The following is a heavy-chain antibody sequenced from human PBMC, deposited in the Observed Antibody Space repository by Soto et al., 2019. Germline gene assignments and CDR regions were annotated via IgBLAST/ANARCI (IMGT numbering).Heavy chain of an antibody. CDR3: ARDHTEFAYYYYYGMDV. J-gene: IGHJ6*02. Sequence: QVQLVESGGGVVQPGRSLRLSCAASGFTFSSYAMHWVRQAPGKGLEWVAVISYDESNKYYADSVKGRFTISRHNSKNTLYLQMNSLRAEDTAVYYCARDHTEFAYYYYYGMDVWGQGTTVTVSS. CDR2: ISYDESNK. V-gene: IGHV3-30-3*01. D-gene: IGHD3-10*01. CDR1: GFTFSSYA.